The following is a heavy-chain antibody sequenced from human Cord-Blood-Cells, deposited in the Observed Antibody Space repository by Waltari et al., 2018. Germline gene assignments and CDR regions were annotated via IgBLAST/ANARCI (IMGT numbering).Heavy chain of an antibody. D-gene: IGHD6-13*01. CDR2: ISWNSCSI. CDR1: GFTFDDYP. CDR3: AKDVTRAGFDAFDI. J-gene: IGHJ3*02. Sequence: EVQLVESGGGLVQPGMSLRLSRAASGFTFDDYPMHVVRPAPGKGLEWVSGISWNSCSIGYADSVKGRFTISRDNAKNSLYLQMNSLRAEDTALYYCAKDVTRAGFDAFDIWGQGTMVTVSS. V-gene: IGHV3-9*01.